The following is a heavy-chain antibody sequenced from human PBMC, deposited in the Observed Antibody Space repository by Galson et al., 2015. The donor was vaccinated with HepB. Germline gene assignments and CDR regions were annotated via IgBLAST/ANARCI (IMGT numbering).Heavy chain of an antibody. CDR2: IYYSGST. D-gene: IGHD2-21*02. Sequence: ETLSLTCTVSGGSISSSSYYWGWIRQPPGKGLEWIGSIYYSGSTYYNPSLKSRVTISVDTSKNQFSLKLSSVTAADTAVYYCARTKDIVVVTAIPVFAWWGQGTLVTVSS. V-gene: IGHV4-39*01. CDR1: GGSISSSSYY. CDR3: ARTKDIVVVTAIPVFAW. J-gene: IGHJ4*02.